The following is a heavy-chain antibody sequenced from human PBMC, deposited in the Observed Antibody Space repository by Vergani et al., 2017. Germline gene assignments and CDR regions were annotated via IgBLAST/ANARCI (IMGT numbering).Heavy chain of an antibody. Sequence: EVQLVQSGAEVKKPGATMKISCKVSGYTFTDHYMHWVKQAPGKGLEWMGLVDPEDGETIYAEKFKGRVTIDADTSTDTAHLELSSLRSEYTAVYYCATPQTVTTGGMEVWGQGTTVIVSS. CDR1: GYTFTDHY. V-gene: IGHV1-69-2*01. D-gene: IGHD4-17*01. CDR3: ATPQTVTTGGMEV. CDR2: VDPEDGET. J-gene: IGHJ6*02.